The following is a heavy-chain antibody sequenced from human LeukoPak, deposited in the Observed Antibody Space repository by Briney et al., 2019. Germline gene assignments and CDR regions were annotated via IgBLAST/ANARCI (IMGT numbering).Heavy chain of an antibody. Sequence: GGSLRLSCAASGFTVSSNYMSWVRQAPGKGLEWVSVIYSGGSTYYADSVKGRFTISRDNSKNTLYLQMNSLRAEDTAVYYCARVAMSRARVFDYWGQGTLVTVSS. CDR3: ARVAMSRARVFDY. CDR2: IYSGGST. CDR1: GFTVSSNY. D-gene: IGHD5-18*01. J-gene: IGHJ4*02. V-gene: IGHV3-53*01.